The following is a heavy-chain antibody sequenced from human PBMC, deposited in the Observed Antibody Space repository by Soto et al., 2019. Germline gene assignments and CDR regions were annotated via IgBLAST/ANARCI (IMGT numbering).Heavy chain of an antibody. Sequence: QVQLVESGGGVVQPGRSLRLSCAASGFTFSSYAMHWVRQAPGKGLGWVAVISNDGSNKYYAGSVKGRFTISRDNSKNTLYLQMNSLRAEDTAVYHCASDISHFSGPDYWGQGTLVTVSS. CDR3: ASDISHFSGPDY. CDR1: GFTFSSYA. D-gene: IGHD6-19*01. J-gene: IGHJ4*02. V-gene: IGHV3-30-3*01. CDR2: ISNDGSNK.